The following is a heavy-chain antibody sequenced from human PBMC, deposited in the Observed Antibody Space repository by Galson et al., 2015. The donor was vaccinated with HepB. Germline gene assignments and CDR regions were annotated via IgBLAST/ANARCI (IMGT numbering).Heavy chain of an antibody. CDR2: ISAYNGNG. D-gene: IGHD5-24*01. CDR3: ARGGMAAIGGPTFDY. V-gene: IGHV1-18*01. Sequence: QSGAEVTKPGESLRISCKAFGYTFTRYTISWLRQAPGQGLEWLGWISAYNGNGNSVQKVQGRVTMTTDTSTKTAYMELRSLKSDDTAIYYCARGGMAAIGGPTFDYWGQGTLVTVSS. J-gene: IGHJ4*01. CDR1: GYTFTRYT.